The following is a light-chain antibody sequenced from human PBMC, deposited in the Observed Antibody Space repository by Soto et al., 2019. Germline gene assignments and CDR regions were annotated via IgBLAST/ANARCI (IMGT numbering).Light chain of an antibody. V-gene: IGLV2-8*01. CDR3: SSFAGGNNLL. Sequence: QSALTQPPSASGSPGQSVTISCTGTSSDVGGYNFVSWYQQHPGKAPKLLIYEVSKRPSGVPDRVSGSKSDNTASLTVAGLQAEDEADYYCSSFAGGNNLLFGGGTKVTVL. CDR2: EVS. CDR1: SSDVGGYNF. J-gene: IGLJ2*01.